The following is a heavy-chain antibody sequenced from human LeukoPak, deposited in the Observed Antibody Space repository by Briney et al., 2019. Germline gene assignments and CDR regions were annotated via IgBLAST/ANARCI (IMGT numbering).Heavy chain of an antibody. D-gene: IGHD3-10*01. CDR1: GGSISSSSYY. V-gene: IGHV4-39*07. Sequence: SETLSLTCTVSGGSISSSSYYWGWIRQPPGKGLEWIGSIYYSGSTNYNPSLKSRVTISVDTSKNQFSLKLSSVTAADTAVYYCARLSMVQRSYYYYYMDVWGKGTTVTISS. J-gene: IGHJ6*03. CDR3: ARLSMVQRSYYYYYMDV. CDR2: IYYSGST.